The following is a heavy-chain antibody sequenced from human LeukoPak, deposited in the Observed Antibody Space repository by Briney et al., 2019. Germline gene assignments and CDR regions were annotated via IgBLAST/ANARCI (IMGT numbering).Heavy chain of an antibody. J-gene: IGHJ5*02. CDR1: GGSFTGYY. V-gene: IGHV4-34*01. Sequence: SETLSLTCAVYGGSFTGYYWSWLRQPPGKGREWIGEGDHTGGTKYNPSLKSRVTISAESSKNQFSLKWYSVTAADTGLYYCAKNGQRGFSFDPWGQGTLVIVAS. D-gene: IGHD2-8*01. CDR2: GDHTGGT. CDR3: AKNGQRGFSFDP.